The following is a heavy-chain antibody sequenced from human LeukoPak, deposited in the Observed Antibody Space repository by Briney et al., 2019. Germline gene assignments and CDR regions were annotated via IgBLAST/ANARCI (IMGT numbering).Heavy chain of an antibody. Sequence: ASVKVSCKASGYTVASYYMHWVRQAPGQGLEWMGILNPSGGSTSYAQKFQGRATLTRATSTSTVYMELSSLRSEDSAVYYCATYGSGSYYSDAFDIWGQGTMVTVSS. V-gene: IGHV1-46*01. CDR1: GYTVASYY. D-gene: IGHD3-10*01. J-gene: IGHJ3*02. CDR2: LNPSGGST. CDR3: ATYGSGSYYSDAFDI.